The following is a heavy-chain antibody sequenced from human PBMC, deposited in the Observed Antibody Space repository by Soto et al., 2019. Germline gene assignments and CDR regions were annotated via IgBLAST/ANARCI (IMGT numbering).Heavy chain of an antibody. CDR3: AREPPYPSYCSSTSCYGDYFDY. V-gene: IGHV3-33*01. CDR1: GFTFSSYG. Sequence: QVQLVESGGGVVQPGRSLRLSCAASGFTFSSYGMPWFRQAPGKGLERVAVIWYDGSNKYYADSVKGRFTISRDNSKNTLYLQMNSLRAEDTAVYYCAREPPYPSYCSSTSCYGDYFDYWGQGTLVTVSS. J-gene: IGHJ4*02. CDR2: IWYDGSNK. D-gene: IGHD2-2*01.